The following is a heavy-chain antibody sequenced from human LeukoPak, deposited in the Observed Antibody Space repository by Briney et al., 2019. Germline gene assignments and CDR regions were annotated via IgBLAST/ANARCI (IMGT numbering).Heavy chain of an antibody. J-gene: IGHJ4*02. D-gene: IGHD3-3*01. CDR2: ISGSCGST. CDR3: AKRSEHLAY. CDR1: GFTFSSYP. V-gene: IGHV3-23*01. Sequence: GGSLRLSCAASGFTFSSYPISWVRQAPGKGLEWVSAISGSCGSTYYADAVKGRFTISRYNAKKTLHLQMDSPRAEGTAVDYFAKRSEHLAYWGQATLVTVSS.